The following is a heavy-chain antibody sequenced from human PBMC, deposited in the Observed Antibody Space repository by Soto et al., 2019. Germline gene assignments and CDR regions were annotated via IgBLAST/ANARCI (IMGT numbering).Heavy chain of an antibody. CDR3: TKLQSRKWLRFGVDF. CDR1: GFNFSGHG. Sequence: QVQLVESGGGVVQPGRSLRLSCAASGFNFSGHGMHWVRQAPGKGLEWVAAISYGGSNKYYTDSVKGRFTISRDNSKNTLHLQMNGLVAHITALYHCTKLQSRKWLRFGVDFLGQGTLVTVSS. J-gene: IGHJ4*02. D-gene: IGHD5-12*01. V-gene: IGHV3-30*18. CDR2: ISYGGSNK.